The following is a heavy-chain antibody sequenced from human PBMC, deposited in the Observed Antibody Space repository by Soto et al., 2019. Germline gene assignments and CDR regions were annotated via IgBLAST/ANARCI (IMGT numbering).Heavy chain of an antibody. CDR3: AKSVVAAPGVFAY. D-gene: IGHD2-15*01. V-gene: IGHV3-23*01. CDR1: GFTFSSYA. CDR2: ISGSGGST. Sequence: EVQLLESGGGLVQPGGSLRLSCAASGFTFSSYAMSWVRQAPGKGLEWVSAISGSGGSTYYADSVKGRFTISRDNSKNTLDLQMNSLRAEDTAVYYCAKSVVAAPGVFAYWGQGTLVTVSS. J-gene: IGHJ4*02.